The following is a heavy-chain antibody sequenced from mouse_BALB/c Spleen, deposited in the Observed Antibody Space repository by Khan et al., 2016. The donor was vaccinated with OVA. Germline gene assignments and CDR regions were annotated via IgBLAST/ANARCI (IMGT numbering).Heavy chain of an antibody. CDR2: INTYTGEP. V-gene: IGHV9-3-1*01. J-gene: IGHJ1*01. CDR1: GYTFTNYG. Sequence: QIQLVQSGPELKKPGETVKISCKASGYTFTNYGMNWVKQAPGKGLKWMGWINTYTGEPTYADDFKGRFAFSLETSASTAYLQINNLKNEDTATYLWERGYWYFDVWGAGTTVTVSS. CDR3: ERGYWYFDV.